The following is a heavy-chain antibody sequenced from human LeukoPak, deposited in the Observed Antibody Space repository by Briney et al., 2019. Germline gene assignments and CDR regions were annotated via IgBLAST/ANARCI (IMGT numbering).Heavy chain of an antibody. Sequence: ASVKVSCKASGYTFTDYYMHWVRQAPGQGLEWMGIIIPSGGSTSYAQKLQGRVTMTSDTSTSTAYMELSSLKSEDTAVYYCARDGGDGSGYYYYDYWGQGTLVTVSS. V-gene: IGHV1-46*04. CDR2: IIPSGGST. J-gene: IGHJ4*02. CDR1: GYTFTDYY. CDR3: ARDGGDGSGYYYYDY. D-gene: IGHD3-22*01.